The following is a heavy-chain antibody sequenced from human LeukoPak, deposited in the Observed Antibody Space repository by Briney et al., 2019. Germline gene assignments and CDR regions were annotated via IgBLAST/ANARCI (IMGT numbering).Heavy chain of an antibody. CDR3: ARVDFYYDSSGYVGEYFQH. J-gene: IGHJ1*01. Sequence: KPGGSLRLSCAASGFTFNNYYMSWIRQAPGKGLEWVSYISSSATNIQYADSVKGRLTISRDNAKNSLFLQMNSLRAEDTAVYYCARVDFYYDSSGYVGEYFQHWGQGILVTVSS. CDR2: ISSSATNI. V-gene: IGHV3-11*01. D-gene: IGHD3-22*01. CDR1: GFTFNNYY.